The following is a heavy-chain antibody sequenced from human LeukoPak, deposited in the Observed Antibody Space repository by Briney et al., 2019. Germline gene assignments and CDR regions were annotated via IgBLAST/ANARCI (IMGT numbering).Heavy chain of an antibody. CDR2: VGIDSGKT. CDR3: AKGGGSSWYDYFDY. Sequence: PGGPLSLSCAASGFAFRDYSMNWVRQAPGKGLEGSSYVGIDSGKTNYADSVKGGFTISRDSAKNSLYLQMNSLRAEDTALYYCAKGGGSSWYDYFDYWGQGTLVTVSS. D-gene: IGHD6-13*01. CDR1: GFAFRDYS. V-gene: IGHV3-48*04. J-gene: IGHJ4*02.